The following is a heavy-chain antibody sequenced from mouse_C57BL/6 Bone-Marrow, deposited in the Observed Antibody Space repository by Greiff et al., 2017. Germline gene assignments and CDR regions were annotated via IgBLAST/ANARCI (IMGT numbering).Heavy chain of an antibody. Sequence: VQLQQSGAELARPGASVKMSCKASGYTFTSYTMHWVKQRPGQGLEWIGYINPSSGYTKYNQKFKDKATLTADKSSSTAYMQLSSLTSEDSAVYYCALYCYGTYWGQGTTLTVSS. CDR2: INPSSGYT. D-gene: IGHD1-1*01. J-gene: IGHJ2*01. CDR1: GYTFTSYT. V-gene: IGHV1-4*01. CDR3: ALYCYGTY.